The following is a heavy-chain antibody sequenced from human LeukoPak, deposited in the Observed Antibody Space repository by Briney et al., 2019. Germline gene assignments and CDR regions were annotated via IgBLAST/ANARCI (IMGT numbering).Heavy chain of an antibody. D-gene: IGHD6-19*01. J-gene: IGHJ4*02. V-gene: IGHV3-66*01. CDR2: IYSGGST. CDR1: GFTVSSNY. Sequence: GGSLRLSCAASGFTVSSNYMGWVRQAPGKGLEWVSVIYSGGSTYYADSVKGRFTISRDNSKNTLYLQMNSLRAEDTAVYYCARGSSGWYVDPIDYWGQGTLVTVSS. CDR3: ARGSSGWYVDPIDY.